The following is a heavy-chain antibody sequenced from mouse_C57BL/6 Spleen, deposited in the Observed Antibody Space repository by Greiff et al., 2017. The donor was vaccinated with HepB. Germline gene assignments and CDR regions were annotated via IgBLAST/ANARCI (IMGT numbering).Heavy chain of an antibody. CDR2: SRNKANDYTT. CDR1: GFTFSDFY. CDR3: ARDALHYYGSSYGFAY. Sequence: EVKVVESGGGLVQSGRSLRLSCATSGFTFSDFYMEWVRQAPGKGLEWIAASRNKANDYTTEYSASVKGRFIVSRDTSQSILYLQMNALRAEDTAIYYCARDALHYYGSSYGFAYWGQGTLVTVSA. V-gene: IGHV7-1*01. D-gene: IGHD1-1*01. J-gene: IGHJ3*01.